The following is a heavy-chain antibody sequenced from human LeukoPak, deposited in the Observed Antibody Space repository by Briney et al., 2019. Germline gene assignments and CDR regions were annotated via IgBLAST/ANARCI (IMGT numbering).Heavy chain of an antibody. V-gene: IGHV3-7*01. CDR3: SRDLGTGRPHDF. CDR2: LNQYGDHK. CDR1: GFTFRNYW. J-gene: IGHJ4*02. D-gene: IGHD3/OR15-3a*01. Sequence: GGSLRLSCAASGFTFRNYWMTWVRQAPGKGLEWVANLNQYGDHKYYDDSVKGRFTISRDNARDSLYLEMNSLTVEDTAVYFCSRDLGTGRPHDFWGRGTLATVSS.